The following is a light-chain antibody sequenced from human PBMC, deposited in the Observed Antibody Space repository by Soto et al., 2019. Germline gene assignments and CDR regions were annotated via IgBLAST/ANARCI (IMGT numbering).Light chain of an antibody. CDR1: QSVRSSY. Sequence: EIVLTQPPDTLSLSPGESATLSCRASQSVRSSYLAWYQQTPGQTPRLLIYAASSRATGIPDRFSGSGSGTDFSLTISRLEAEDFAVYYCQQYGSSPRTFGQGTKVDIK. CDR2: AAS. CDR3: QQYGSSPRT. V-gene: IGKV3-20*01. J-gene: IGKJ1*01.